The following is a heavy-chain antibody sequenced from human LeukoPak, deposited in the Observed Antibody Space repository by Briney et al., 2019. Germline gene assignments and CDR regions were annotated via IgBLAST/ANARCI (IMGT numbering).Heavy chain of an antibody. J-gene: IGHJ4*02. V-gene: IGHV3-33*06. D-gene: IGHD6-13*01. CDR3: AKTRPLDSSSWSHGDY. CDR1: GFTFSNYG. Sequence: GGSLRLSCAASGFTFSNYGMHWVRQAPGKGLEWVAVIWYDGSNKYYGDSVKGRFTISRDNSKNTLYLQMNSLRAEDTAVYYCAKTRPLDSSSWSHGDYWGQGTLVTVSS. CDR2: IWYDGSNK.